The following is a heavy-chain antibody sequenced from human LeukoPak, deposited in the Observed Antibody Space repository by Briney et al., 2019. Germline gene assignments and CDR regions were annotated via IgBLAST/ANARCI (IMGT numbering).Heavy chain of an antibody. V-gene: IGHV4-4*07. Sequence: SETLSLTCTVSGGSISSYYWSWIRQPAGKGLEWIGRIYTSGSTNYNPSLKSRVTMSVDTSKNQFSLKLSSVTAADTAVYYCARVTYGDYEEYYYYYMDVWGKGTTVTVSS. CDR1: GGSISSYY. CDR3: ARVTYGDYEEYYYYYMDV. J-gene: IGHJ6*03. CDR2: IYTSGST. D-gene: IGHD4-17*01.